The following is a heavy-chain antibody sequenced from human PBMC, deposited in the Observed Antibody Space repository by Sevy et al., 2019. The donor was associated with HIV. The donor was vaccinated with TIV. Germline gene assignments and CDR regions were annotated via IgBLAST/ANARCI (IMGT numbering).Heavy chain of an antibody. D-gene: IGHD1-26*01. CDR3: ARDGGLIVRASSDY. CDR1: GFSFSDYT. J-gene: IGHJ4*02. Sequence: WGSLRLSCEASGFSFSDYTMTWVRQAPGKGLEWVSSMSSSITYTYYADSLKGRFTISRDNAKSSLYLQMNSLRAEDTGVYYCARDGGLIVRASSDYWGQGTLVTVSS. V-gene: IGHV3-21*03. CDR2: MSSSITYT.